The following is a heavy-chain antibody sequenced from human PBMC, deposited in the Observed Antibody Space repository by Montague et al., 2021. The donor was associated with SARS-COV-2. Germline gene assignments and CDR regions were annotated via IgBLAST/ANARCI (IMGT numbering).Heavy chain of an antibody. D-gene: IGHD3-22*01. V-gene: IGHV4-39*01. Sequence: SETLSLTCTVSGGSISSSSYYWGWIRQPPGKGLEWIGSIYYSGSTYYXPSLKSRVTISVDTSKNQFSLKLSSVTAADTAVYYCARRGKTRIAMIVVVIGYFDYGGQETLVTVSS. CDR3: ARRGKTRIAMIVVVIGYFDY. CDR1: GGSISSSSYY. CDR2: IYYSGST. J-gene: IGHJ4*02.